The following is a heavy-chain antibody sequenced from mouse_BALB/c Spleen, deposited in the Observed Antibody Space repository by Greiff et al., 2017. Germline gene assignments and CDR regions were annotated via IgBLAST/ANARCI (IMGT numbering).Heavy chain of an antibody. V-gene: IGHV1S81*02. J-gene: IGHJ3*01. CDR2: INPSNGGT. CDR3: TRGDYYGSSAD. D-gene: IGHD1-1*01. Sequence: QQSGAVLVQPGASVRLSCTASGYTFSSYYMYWVKQRPGQGLEWIGEINPSNGGTNFNEKFKSKATLTVDKSSSTAYMQLSSLTSEDSAVYCWTRGDYYGSSADWGQGTLVTVSA. CDR1: GYTFSSYY.